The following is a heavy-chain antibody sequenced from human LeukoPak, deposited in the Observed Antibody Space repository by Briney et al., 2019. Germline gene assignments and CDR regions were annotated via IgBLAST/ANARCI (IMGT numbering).Heavy chain of an antibody. V-gene: IGHV4-39*01. Sequence: SETVSLTCTVSGGSISSSSYYWGWIRQPPGKGLEWIGSIYYSGSTYYNPSLKSRVTISVDTSKNQFSLKLSSVTAADTAVYYCASSLTMVRGVTPRGLGDYWGQETVVPLSS. J-gene: IGHJ4*02. CDR2: IYYSGST. CDR1: GGSISSSSYY. CDR3: ASSLTMVRGVTPRGLGDY. D-gene: IGHD3-10*01.